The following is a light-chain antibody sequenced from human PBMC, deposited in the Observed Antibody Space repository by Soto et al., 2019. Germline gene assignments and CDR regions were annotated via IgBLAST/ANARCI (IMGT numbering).Light chain of an antibody. CDR2: EGS. CDR1: SSDVGNYNL. V-gene: IGLV2-23*03. CDR3: CSYAGSNTFV. J-gene: IGLJ1*01. Sequence: QSVLTQPASVSGSPGQSITISCTGTSSDVGNYNLVSWYQQHPGKATKLMIYEGSKRPSGVSNRFSGSKSGNTASLTISGLQAEDEADYYCCSYAGSNTFVFGTGTKVTVL.